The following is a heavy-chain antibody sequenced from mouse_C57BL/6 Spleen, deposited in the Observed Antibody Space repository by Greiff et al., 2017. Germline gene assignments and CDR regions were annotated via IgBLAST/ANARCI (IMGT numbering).Heavy chain of an antibody. CDR2: INPNNGGT. CDR3: ARDFITTVVADWYFDV. D-gene: IGHD1-1*01. J-gene: IGHJ1*03. CDR1: GYTFTDYN. Sequence: VQLKESGPELVKPGASVKMSCKASGYTFTDYNMHWVKQSHGKSLEWIGYINPNNGGTSYNQKFKGKATLTVNKSSSTAYMELRSLTSEDSAVYYCARDFITTVVADWYFDVWGTGTTVTVSS. V-gene: IGHV1-22*01.